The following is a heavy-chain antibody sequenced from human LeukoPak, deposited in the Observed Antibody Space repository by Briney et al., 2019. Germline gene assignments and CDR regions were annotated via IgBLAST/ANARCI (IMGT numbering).Heavy chain of an antibody. Sequence: GGSLRLSCEASGFTFSSYAMSWVRQAPGKGLEWVSAISGSGGSTYYADSVKGRFTISRDNSKNTLYLQMNSLRAEDTAVYYCAKGPRDYGDYFGYWGQGTLVTVSS. D-gene: IGHD4-17*01. V-gene: IGHV3-23*01. J-gene: IGHJ4*02. CDR2: ISGSGGST. CDR3: AKGPRDYGDYFGY. CDR1: GFTFSSYA.